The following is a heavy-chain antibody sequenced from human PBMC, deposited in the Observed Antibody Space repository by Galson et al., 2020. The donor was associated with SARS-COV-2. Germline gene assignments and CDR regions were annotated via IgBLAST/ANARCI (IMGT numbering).Heavy chain of an antibody. V-gene: IGHV4-59*01. CDR1: GGSISSYY. Sequence: SETLSLTCTVSGGSISSYYWSWIRQPPGKGLEWIGYIYYSGSTNYNPSLKSRVTISVDTSKKQFSLKLSSVTAADTAVYYCARVICSGGSCYLSVRRPDAFDIWGQGTMVTVPS. D-gene: IGHD2-15*01. CDR3: ARVICSGGSCYLSVRRPDAFDI. CDR2: IYYSGST. J-gene: IGHJ3*02.